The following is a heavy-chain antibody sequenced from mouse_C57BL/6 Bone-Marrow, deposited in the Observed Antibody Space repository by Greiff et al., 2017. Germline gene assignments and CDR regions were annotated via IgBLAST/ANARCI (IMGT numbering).Heavy chain of an antibody. CDR3: ASKYFDY. Sequence: QVQLQQPGAELVRPGSSVKLSCKASGYTFTSYWMHWVKQRPIQGLEWIGNIDPSDSETHYNQKFKDKATLTVDKSSSTTYMQLSSLTSDDSAVYYCASKYFDYWGQGTTLTVSS. V-gene: IGHV1-52*01. J-gene: IGHJ2*01. CDR1: GYTFTSYW. CDR2: IDPSDSET.